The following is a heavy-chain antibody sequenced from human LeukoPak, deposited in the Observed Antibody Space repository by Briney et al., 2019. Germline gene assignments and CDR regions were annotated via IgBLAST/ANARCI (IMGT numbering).Heavy chain of an antibody. CDR2: IYYSGST. V-gene: IGHV4-59*01. J-gene: IGHJ4*02. D-gene: IGHD6-13*01. Sequence: SETLSLTCTVSGGSISSYYWSWFRQPPGKGLEWIGYIYYSGSTNYNPSLNSRVTISVDTSNQLSLKLSSVTAADTAVYYCARGYTSRWYYFDYWGQGTLVTVSS. CDR1: GGSISSYY. CDR3: ARGYTSRWYYFDY.